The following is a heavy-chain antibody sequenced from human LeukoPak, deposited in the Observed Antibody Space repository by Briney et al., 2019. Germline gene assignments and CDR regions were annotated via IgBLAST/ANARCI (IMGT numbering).Heavy chain of an antibody. Sequence: SETLSLTCTVSGGSLSSYYWSWVRQPPGKGLEWIGYIYYSGSTNYNPSLTSRVTISVDTSKNQCSLKLSSVTAADTAVYYCARADPAVAGFDYWGQGALVTGSS. V-gene: IGHV4-59*01. J-gene: IGHJ4*02. CDR1: GGSLSSYY. CDR3: ARADPAVAGFDY. D-gene: IGHD6-19*01. CDR2: IYYSGST.